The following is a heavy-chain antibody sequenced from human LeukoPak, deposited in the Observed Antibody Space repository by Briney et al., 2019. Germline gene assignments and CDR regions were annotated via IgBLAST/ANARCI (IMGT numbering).Heavy chain of an antibody. D-gene: IGHD2-2*02. CDR2: ISAYNGNT. CDR1: GYTFTSYG. J-gene: IGHJ5*02. CDR3: ARDLRYCSSTSCYTKGWFDP. V-gene: IGHV1-18*01. Sequence: ASVKVSCKASGYTFTSYGISWVRQAPGQGLEWMGWISAYNGNTNYAQKLQGRVTMTTDTSTSTAYMELRSLRSDDTAVYYCARDLRYCSSTSCYTKGWFDPWGQGTLATVSS.